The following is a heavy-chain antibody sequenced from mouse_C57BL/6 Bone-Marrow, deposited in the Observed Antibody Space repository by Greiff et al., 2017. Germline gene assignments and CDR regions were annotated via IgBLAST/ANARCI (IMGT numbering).Heavy chain of an antibody. J-gene: IGHJ1*03. CDR3: TRWGLMTTVVAPGFDV. V-gene: IGHV1-15*01. D-gene: IGHD1-1*01. Sequence: QVHVKQSGAELVRPGASVTLSCKASGYTFTDYEMHWVKQTPVHGLEWIGAIDPETGGTAYNQKFKGKAILTADKSSSTAYMELRSLTSEDSAVYYCTRWGLMTTVVAPGFDVWGTGTTVTVSS. CDR1: GYTFTDYE. CDR2: IDPETGGT.